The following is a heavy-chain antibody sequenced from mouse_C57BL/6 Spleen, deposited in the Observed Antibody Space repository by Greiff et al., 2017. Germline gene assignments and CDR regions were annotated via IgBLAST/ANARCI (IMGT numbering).Heavy chain of an antibody. CDR1: GYAFSSYC. J-gene: IGHJ2*01. CDR3: ERRGTGTVDY. CDR2: IYPGDGDT. Sequence: VQLQQSGAELVKPGASVKISCKASGYAFSSYCMNWVQQRPGKGLEWIGQIYPGDGDTNYNGKFKGKATLTTDKSSSTAYVQLSRLTSEDAAVYFCERRGTGTVDYWGQGTTLTVSS. D-gene: IGHD4-1*01. V-gene: IGHV1-80*01.